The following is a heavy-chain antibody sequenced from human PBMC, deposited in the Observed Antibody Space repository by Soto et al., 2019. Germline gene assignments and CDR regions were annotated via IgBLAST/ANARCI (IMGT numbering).Heavy chain of an antibody. CDR1: GLPFSTYQ. CDR2: MTFDGSTK. V-gene: IGHV3-30-3*01. CDR3: ASGSYFVN. J-gene: IGHJ4*02. D-gene: IGHD1-26*01. Sequence: QLVESGGGVVQPGTSLRLSCVASGLPFSTYQMYWVRQAPGKGLEGVAVMTFDGSTKYHADSVRGRFTISRDNSENTLYLDMRSLRIEDTAVYYCASGSYFVNWGLGTLVTVSS.